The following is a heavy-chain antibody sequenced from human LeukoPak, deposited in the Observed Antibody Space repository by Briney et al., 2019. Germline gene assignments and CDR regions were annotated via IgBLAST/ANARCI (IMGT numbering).Heavy chain of an antibody. CDR1: GFTFSSYA. V-gene: IGHV3-21*01. CDR3: ARERYYDSSGSTFDY. Sequence: PGGSLRLSCAASGFTFSSYAMSWVRQAPGKGLEWVSSISSSSTYIYYADSVKGRFTISRDNAKNSLSLQMNSLRAEDTAVYYCARERYYDSSGSTFDYWGQGTLVTVSS. D-gene: IGHD3-22*01. CDR2: ISSSSTYI. J-gene: IGHJ4*02.